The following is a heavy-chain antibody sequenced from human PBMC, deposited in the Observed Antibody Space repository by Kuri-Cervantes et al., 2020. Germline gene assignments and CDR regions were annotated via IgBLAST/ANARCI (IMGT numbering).Heavy chain of an antibody. CDR3: ARVVDYCTTGYCYYMDV. Sequence: SETLSLTCAVSGCSISSSNWWSWVRQPPGKGLEWIGEIYHSGSTNYNPSLKGRVTISVDTSKNQFSLKLSSVTAADTAVYYCARVVDYCTTGYCYYMDVWAKGTTVTVSS. CDR2: IYHSGST. D-gene: IGHD3-16*01. J-gene: IGHJ6*03. CDR1: GCSISSSNW. V-gene: IGHV4-4*02.